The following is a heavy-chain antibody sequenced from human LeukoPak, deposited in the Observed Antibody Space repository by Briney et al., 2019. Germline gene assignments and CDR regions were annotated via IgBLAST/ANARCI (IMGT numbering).Heavy chain of an antibody. CDR3: ARGPGGYSYGYYFDY. Sequence: SETLSLICTVSGGSISRYYWSWIRQPPGKALEWIGYIYYSGSTNYNPSLRSRVTISVDTSKNQFSLKLSSVTAADTAVYYCARGPGGYSYGYYFDYWGQGTLVTVSS. CDR1: GGSISRYY. J-gene: IGHJ4*02. V-gene: IGHV4-59*01. D-gene: IGHD5-18*01. CDR2: IYYSGST.